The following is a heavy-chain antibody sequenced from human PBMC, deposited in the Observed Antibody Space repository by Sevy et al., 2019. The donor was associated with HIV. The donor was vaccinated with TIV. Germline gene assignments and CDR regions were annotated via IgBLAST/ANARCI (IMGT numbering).Heavy chain of an antibody. J-gene: IGHJ3*02. CDR2: IYGSGGAT. CDR3: AGGRYDSSGSFDAFDI. V-gene: IGHV3-23*01. Sequence: GGSLRLSCKPSGFTFITYAMNWVRQAPGKGLEWVSTIYGSGGATYYADSVKGRFTISRDNSKNTLYLQMNSLRTEDSAVYYGAGGRYDSSGSFDAFDIWGQGTMVTVSS. CDR1: GFTFITYA. D-gene: IGHD3-22*01.